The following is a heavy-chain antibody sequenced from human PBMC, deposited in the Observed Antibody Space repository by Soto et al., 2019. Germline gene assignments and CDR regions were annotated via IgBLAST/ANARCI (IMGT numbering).Heavy chain of an antibody. D-gene: IGHD6-19*01. V-gene: IGHV3-11*01. CDR3: ARRLQWQLRPLDS. CDR2: INTLSTAI. Sequence: PGGSLRLSCEGSGFTFSDDYMTWVRQAPGKGLEWVAYINTLSTAIYYADSVKGRFTISRDNAKNSLYLQMNGLRAEDTATYYCARRLQWQLRPLDSWGRGTLVTVSS. CDR1: GFTFSDDY. J-gene: IGHJ4*02.